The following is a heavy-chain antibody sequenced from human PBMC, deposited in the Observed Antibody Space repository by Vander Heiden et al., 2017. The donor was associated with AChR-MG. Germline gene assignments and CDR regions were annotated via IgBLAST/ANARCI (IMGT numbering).Heavy chain of an antibody. J-gene: IGHJ4*02. CDR2: VRTKADGGTR. CDR1: GLTFRNAW. CDR3: AVESYYEIRD. D-gene: IGHD3-16*01. Sequence: EVQLVESGGDLVEPGGSLRLFCAVSGLTFRNAWISWVRQAPGKGLEWIGRVRTKADGGTREYAAPVKGRFTVSRDDSENMLYLQMNSLKTEDTGVYYCAVESYYEIRDWGQGTLVTVSS. V-gene: IGHV3-15*01.